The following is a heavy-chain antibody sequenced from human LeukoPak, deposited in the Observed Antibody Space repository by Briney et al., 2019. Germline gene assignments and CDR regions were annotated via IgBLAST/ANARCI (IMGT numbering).Heavy chain of an antibody. J-gene: IGHJ4*02. V-gene: IGHV3-7*01. CDR2: IKQDGSEK. Sequence: PGGSLRLSCAASGFTFSSYWMSWVRQAPGKGLELVANIKQDGSEKYYVDSVKGRFTISRDNAKNSLYLQMNSLRAEDTAVYYCAREYAVIIPVFDYWGQGTLVTVSS. D-gene: IGHD3-3*01. CDR3: AREYAVIIPVFDY. CDR1: GFTFSSYW.